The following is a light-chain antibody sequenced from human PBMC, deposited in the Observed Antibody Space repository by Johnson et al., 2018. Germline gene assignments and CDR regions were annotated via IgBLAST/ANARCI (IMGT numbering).Light chain of an antibody. CDR1: SSNIGNNY. J-gene: IGLJ1*01. Sequence: QSVLTQPPSVSAAPGQKVTISCSGSSSNIGNNYVSWYQQLPGTAPKLLIYENNKPPSGIPDRFSGSKSGTSATLTITGLQTGDEADYYCGTWDSSLSAGNVFGTGTKVTVL. CDR3: GTWDSSLSAGNV. CDR2: ENN. V-gene: IGLV1-51*02.